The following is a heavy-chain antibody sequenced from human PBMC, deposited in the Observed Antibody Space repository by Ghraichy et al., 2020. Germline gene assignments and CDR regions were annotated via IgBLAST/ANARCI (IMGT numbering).Heavy chain of an antibody. CDR2: ISWNSGSI. V-gene: IGHV3-9*01. J-gene: IGHJ3*02. CDR1: GFTFDDYA. CDR3: AKVTGYSYAEDAFDI. Sequence: SLRLSCAASGFTFDDYAMHWVRQAPGKGLEWVSGISWNSGSIGYADSVKGRFTISRDNAKNSLYLQMNSLRAEDTALYYCAKVTGYSYAEDAFDIWGQGTMVTVSS. D-gene: IGHD5-18*01.